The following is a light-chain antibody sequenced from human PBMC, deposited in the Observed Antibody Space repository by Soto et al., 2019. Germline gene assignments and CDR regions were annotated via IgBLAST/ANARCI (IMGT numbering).Light chain of an antibody. Sequence: DTQMTQSPSSLSASVGDRVTIPCQASEDIGNHLNWYQQKPGKAPQLLIYDASNLETGVPSRFSATASGTDFSFTISSLQPEDFATYYCQQYDHVPYTFGGGTKLE. CDR2: DAS. CDR1: EDIGNH. J-gene: IGKJ2*01. V-gene: IGKV1-33*01. CDR3: QQYDHVPYT.